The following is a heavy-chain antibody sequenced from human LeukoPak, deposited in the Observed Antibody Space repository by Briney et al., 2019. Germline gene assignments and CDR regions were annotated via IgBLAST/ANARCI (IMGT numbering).Heavy chain of an antibody. CDR1: GFTFSNYA. CDR2: ISYDGTNK. J-gene: IGHJ4*02. D-gene: IGHD6-13*01. V-gene: IGHV3-30*04. Sequence: GGSLRLSCAASGFTFSNYAMHWVRQAPGKGLEWVAVISYDGTNKYYTDSVKGRFTISRDNSKNTLYLQMNSLRTEDTAVYYCAKSKRASSWMGDFDYWGQGTLVTVSS. CDR3: AKSKRASSWMGDFDY.